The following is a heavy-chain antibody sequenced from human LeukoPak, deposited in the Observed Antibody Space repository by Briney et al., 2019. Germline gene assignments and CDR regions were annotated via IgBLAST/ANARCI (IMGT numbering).Heavy chain of an antibody. D-gene: IGHD2-15*01. Sequence: SSQTLSLTCTVSGGSISSGGYYWSWIRQHPGKGLEWIGYIYYSGSTYYNPSLKSRVTISVDTSKNQFSLKLSSVTAADTAVYYCARDRDCSGGSCYGYYYGMDVWGQGTTVTVSS. CDR2: IYYSGST. CDR3: ARDRDCSGGSCYGYYYGMDV. CDR1: GGSISSGGYY. V-gene: IGHV4-31*03. J-gene: IGHJ6*02.